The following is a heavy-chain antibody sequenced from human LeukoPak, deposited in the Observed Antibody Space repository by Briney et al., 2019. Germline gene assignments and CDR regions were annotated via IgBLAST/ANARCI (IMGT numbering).Heavy chain of an antibody. D-gene: IGHD6-19*01. J-gene: IGHJ4*02. Sequence: ASVKVSCKASGYSFIAYYMHWVRQAPGQGLEWMGWINPNSGGTNYAQKFQGRVTMTRDTSISTAYMELSRLRSDDTAVYYCAQSSGWDSLKYWGQGTLVTVSS. CDR3: AQSSGWDSLKY. V-gene: IGHV1-2*02. CDR1: GYSFIAYY. CDR2: INPNSGGT.